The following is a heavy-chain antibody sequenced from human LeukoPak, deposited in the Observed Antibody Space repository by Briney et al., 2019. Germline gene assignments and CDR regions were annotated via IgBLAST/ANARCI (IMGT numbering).Heavy chain of an antibody. J-gene: IGHJ6*02. CDR1: GFTFSTYA. V-gene: IGHV3-23*01. Sequence: GGSLRLSCAASGFTFSTYAMSWVRLAPGKGLEWVSGISGSGGSTYYADSVKGRFTSSRGNSNNTLYVQMNSLRVEDTAVYYCAKSGGLSGSGRLAMDVWGQGTTVTVSS. CDR2: ISGSGGST. CDR3: AKSGGLSGSGRLAMDV. D-gene: IGHD3-10*01.